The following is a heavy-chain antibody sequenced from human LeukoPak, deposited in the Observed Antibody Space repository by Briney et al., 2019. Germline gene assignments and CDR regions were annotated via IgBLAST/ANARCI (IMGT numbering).Heavy chain of an antibody. Sequence: GGALRLSCAASGFTFSSYEMNWVRQAPGKGLEWVSYISSSGSTIYYADSVKGRFTISRDNAKNSLYLQMNSLRAEDTAVYYCARGLYRSSSGRFDPWGEGTLVTVSS. CDR2: ISSSGSTI. J-gene: IGHJ5*02. CDR3: ARGLYRSSSGRFDP. D-gene: IGHD6-6*01. V-gene: IGHV3-48*03. CDR1: GFTFSSYE.